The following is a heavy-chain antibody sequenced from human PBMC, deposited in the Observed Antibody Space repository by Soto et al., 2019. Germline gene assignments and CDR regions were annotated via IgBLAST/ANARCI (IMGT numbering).Heavy chain of an antibody. CDR3: ARDHQDCSSTSCPPLSS. Sequence: PGGSLRLSCAASGFTFSSYAMHWVRQAPGKGLEWVAVISYDGSNKYYADSVKGRFTISRDNSKNTLYLQMNSLRADDTAVYYCARDHQDCSSTSCPPLSSWGQGTLVTVSS. J-gene: IGHJ5*02. CDR2: ISYDGSNK. V-gene: IGHV3-30-3*01. D-gene: IGHD2-2*01. CDR1: GFTFSSYA.